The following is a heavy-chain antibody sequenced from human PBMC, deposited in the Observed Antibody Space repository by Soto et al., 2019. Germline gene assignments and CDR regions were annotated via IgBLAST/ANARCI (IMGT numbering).Heavy chain of an antibody. CDR3: AGPTYYDILTGSPIPYGMDV. J-gene: IGHJ6*02. D-gene: IGHD3-9*01. CDR2: IIPIFGTA. V-gene: IGHV1-69*01. Sequence: QVQLVQSGAEVKKPGSSVKVSCKASGGTFSSYAISWVRQAPGQGLEWMGGIIPIFGTANYAQKFQGRVTITADESTSTAYMELSSLRSEDTAVYYCAGPTYYDILTGSPIPYGMDVWCQGTTVTVSS. CDR1: GGTFSSYA.